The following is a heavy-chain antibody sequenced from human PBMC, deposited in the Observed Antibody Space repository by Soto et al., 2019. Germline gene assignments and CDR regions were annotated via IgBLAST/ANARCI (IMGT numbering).Heavy chain of an antibody. V-gene: IGHV3-23*01. CDR1: GFTFSSYA. CDR3: AKEYSSGWEGSVDAFDI. CDR2: ISGSGGST. D-gene: IGHD6-19*01. Sequence: EVQLLESGGGLVQPGGSLRLSCAASGFTFSSYAMSWVRQAPGKGLEWVSAISGSGGSTYYADSVKGRFTISRDNSKNTLYLQMNSLRAEDTAVYYCAKEYSSGWEGSVDAFDIWGQGTMVTVSS. J-gene: IGHJ3*02.